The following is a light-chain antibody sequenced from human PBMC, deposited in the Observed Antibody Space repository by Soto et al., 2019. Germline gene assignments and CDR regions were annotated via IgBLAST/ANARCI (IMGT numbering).Light chain of an antibody. CDR3: AAWDDSLSAL. J-gene: IGLJ2*01. CDR2: GND. V-gene: IGLV1-47*01. CDR1: SSNIGSHY. Sequence: QSALTQPPSASGTPGQRVTISCSGSSSNIGSHYVYWYQHLPGTAPRLLIYGNDQRPSGVPARFSGSKSGTSASLAISGLRSEDEADYYCAAWDDSLSALFGGGTKVTVL.